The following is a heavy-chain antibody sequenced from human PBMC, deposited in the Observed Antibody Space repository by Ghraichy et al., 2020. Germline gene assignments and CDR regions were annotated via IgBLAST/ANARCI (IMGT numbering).Heavy chain of an antibody. CDR1: GFTFDDYT. J-gene: IGHJ4*02. CDR2: ISWDGGST. CDR3: ARGDFWSGYYPALDY. V-gene: IGHV3-43*01. Sequence: GGSLRLSCAASGFTFDDYTMHWVRQAPGKGLEWVSLISWDGGSTYYADSVKGRFTISRDNSKNSLYLQMNSLRTEDTALYYCARGDFWSGYYPALDYWGQGTLVTVSS. D-gene: IGHD3-3*01.